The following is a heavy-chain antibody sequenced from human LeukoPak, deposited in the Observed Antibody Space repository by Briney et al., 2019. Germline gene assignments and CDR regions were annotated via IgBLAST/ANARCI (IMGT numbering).Heavy chain of an antibody. Sequence: GGSLRLSCEASGFTFRSYAMTWVRQAPGKGLEWVSAISGSGAKTYYADSVKGRFTISRDNSRNTLYLQMNSLRAEDTAVYYCARDPDYWGQGTLVTVSS. CDR1: GFTFRSYA. V-gene: IGHV3-23*01. CDR3: ARDPDY. CDR2: ISGSGAKT. J-gene: IGHJ4*02.